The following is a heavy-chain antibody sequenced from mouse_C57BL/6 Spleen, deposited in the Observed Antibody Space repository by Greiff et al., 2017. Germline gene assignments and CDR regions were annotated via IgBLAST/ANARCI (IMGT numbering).Heavy chain of an antibody. CDR2: IWTGGGT. CDR3: ARSVMITTGYYFDY. Sequence: QVQLQQSGPGLVAPSQSLSITCTVSGFSLTSYAISWVRQPPGKGLEWLGVIWTGGGTNYNSALKSRLSISKDNSKSQVFLKMNSLQTDDTARYYCARSVMITTGYYFDYWGQGTTRTVSS. V-gene: IGHV2-9-1*01. J-gene: IGHJ2*01. D-gene: IGHD2-4*01. CDR1: GFSLTSYA.